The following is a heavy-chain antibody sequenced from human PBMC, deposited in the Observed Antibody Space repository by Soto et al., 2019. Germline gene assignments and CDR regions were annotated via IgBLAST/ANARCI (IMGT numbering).Heavy chain of an antibody. D-gene: IGHD6-19*01. V-gene: IGHV4-59*01. Sequence: SETLSLTCTVSGGSINRNYWSWIRQSPGKGLEWIGYIYYSGSTDYNPSLKSRVTILVDTSKSQCSLKLSSVTAADTAVYYCARDRGGIAVAGTGFGYWGQGTLVTVSS. CDR1: GGSINRNY. CDR3: ARDRGGIAVAGTGFGY. J-gene: IGHJ4*02. CDR2: IYYSGST.